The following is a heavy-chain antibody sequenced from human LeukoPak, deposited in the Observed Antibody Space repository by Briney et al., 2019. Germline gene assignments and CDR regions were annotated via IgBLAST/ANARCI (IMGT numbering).Heavy chain of an antibody. Sequence: ASVTVSCKASGYTFTGYYMHWVRQAPGQGLEWMGWINPNSGGTNYAQKFQGRVTMTRDTSISTAYMELSRLRSDDTAVYYCARVDYGDYVPLDYWGQGTLVTVSS. CDR2: INPNSGGT. CDR3: ARVDYGDYVPLDY. CDR1: GYTFTGYY. J-gene: IGHJ4*02. V-gene: IGHV1-2*02. D-gene: IGHD4-17*01.